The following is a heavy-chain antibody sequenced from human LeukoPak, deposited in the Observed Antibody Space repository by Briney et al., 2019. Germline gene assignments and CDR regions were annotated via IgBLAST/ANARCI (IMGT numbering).Heavy chain of an antibody. V-gene: IGHV3-48*01. Sequence: GGSLRLSCAASGFTFNFFSMNWVRQAPGKGLEWLLYISNTGDTIYYADSVKGRFAIARDNSKNTLYLQMNSLRAEDTAVYYCAKDHSPGLLWFGELTFDPWGQGTLVTVSS. J-gene: IGHJ5*02. CDR1: GFTFNFFS. CDR2: ISNTGDTI. D-gene: IGHD3-10*01. CDR3: AKDHSPGLLWFGELTFDP.